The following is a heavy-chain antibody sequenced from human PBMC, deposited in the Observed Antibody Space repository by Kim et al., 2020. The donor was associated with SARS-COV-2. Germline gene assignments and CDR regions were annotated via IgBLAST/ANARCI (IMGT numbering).Heavy chain of an antibody. V-gene: IGHV1-69*13. J-gene: IGHJ4*02. CDR2: IIPIFGTA. Sequence: SVKVSCKASGGTFSSYAISWVRQAPGQGLEWMGGIIPIFGTANYAQKFQGRVTITADESTSTAYMELSSLRSEDTAVYYCANTARYYYDSSGYSFDYWGQGTLVTVSS. D-gene: IGHD3-22*01. CDR1: GGTFSSYA. CDR3: ANTARYYYDSSGYSFDY.